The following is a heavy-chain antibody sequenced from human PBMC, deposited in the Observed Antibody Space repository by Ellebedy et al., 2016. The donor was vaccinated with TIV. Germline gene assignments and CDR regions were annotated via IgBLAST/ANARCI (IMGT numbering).Heavy chain of an antibody. CDR1: GGSVSSGTFY. CDR3: ARGPDCGGDCYPGDYYFPY. V-gene: IGHV4-61*01. CDR2: IYYSGST. Sequence: SETLSLTXTVSGGSVSSGTFYWSWIRQPPGKGLEWIGYIYYSGSTNYNPSLKSRVTISVDSSKNQFSLKLTSLTPADTAVYYCARGPDCGGDCYPGDYYFPYWGQGTLVTVSS. J-gene: IGHJ4*02. D-gene: IGHD2-21*01.